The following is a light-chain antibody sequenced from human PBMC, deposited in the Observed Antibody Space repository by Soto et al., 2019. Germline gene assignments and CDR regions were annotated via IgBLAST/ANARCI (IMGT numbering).Light chain of an antibody. CDR3: QTWGTGIRV. V-gene: IGLV4-69*01. CDR2: LNSDGSH. CDR1: SGHSSYA. Sequence: QSVLTQSPSASASLGASVKLTCTLSSGHSSYAIAWHQQQPEKGPRYLMKLNSDGSHSKGDGIPDRSSGSRSGAERYLTISSLEPEDEADYCCQTWGTGIRVFGGGTKLTVL. J-gene: IGLJ3*02.